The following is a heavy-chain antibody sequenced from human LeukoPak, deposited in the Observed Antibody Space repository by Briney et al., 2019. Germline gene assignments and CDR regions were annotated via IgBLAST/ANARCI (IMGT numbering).Heavy chain of an antibody. J-gene: IGHJ4*02. Sequence: GGSLRLSCAASGFTFSSYSMNWVRQAPGKSLEWVSYSGRSGSPTYYADSVKGRFTIFRDNAKNSLYLQMNSLRAEDTAVYFCARALLGYSGYDFDYWGQGTLVTVSS. CDR3: ARALLGYSGYDFDY. V-gene: IGHV3-48*04. CDR2: SGRSGSPT. CDR1: GFTFSSYS. D-gene: IGHD5-12*01.